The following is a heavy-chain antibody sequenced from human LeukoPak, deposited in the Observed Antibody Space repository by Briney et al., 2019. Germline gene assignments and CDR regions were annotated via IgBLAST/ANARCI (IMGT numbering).Heavy chain of an antibody. CDR2: INWNSGSI. CDR3: VKSGVDY. V-gene: IGHV3-9*01. CDR1: GFIFDDYA. D-gene: IGHD3-3*01. Sequence: PGGSLRLSCEASGFIFDDYAMHWVRQRPGKGLEWVAGINWNSGSIGYADSVKGRFTISRDNAKNTVYLQMNSLRAEDTAVYYCVKSGVDYWGQGTLVTVSS. J-gene: IGHJ4*02.